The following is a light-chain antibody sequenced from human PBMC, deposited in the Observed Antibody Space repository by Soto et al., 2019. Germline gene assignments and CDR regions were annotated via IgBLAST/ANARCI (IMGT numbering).Light chain of an antibody. CDR3: RHWNSYSDA. CDR1: QTISSW. Sequence: DIQMTQSPSTLSGSVGDRVTITCRASQTISSWLAWYQQKPGKAPKLLIYKASTLKSGVPSRLSGSGSGTEFTLTISSLQHDYFATYYCRHWNSYSDAFGQGNKV. V-gene: IGKV1-5*03. CDR2: KAS. J-gene: IGKJ1*01.